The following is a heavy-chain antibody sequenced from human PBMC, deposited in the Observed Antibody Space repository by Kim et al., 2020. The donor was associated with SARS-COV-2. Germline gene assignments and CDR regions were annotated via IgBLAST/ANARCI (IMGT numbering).Heavy chain of an antibody. V-gene: IGHV4-59*01. CDR3: ARWGGSGRFDP. Sequence: SETLSLTCTVSNGSISTYFWSWVRQPQRQGLEWIGNFYHTWPTNYNPSLTSRVTISLETSKNQFSLTLTSVTAADTAVYYCARWGGSGRFDPWGQGTLVTVSS. CDR1: NGSISTYF. D-gene: IGHD3-10*01. J-gene: IGHJ5*02. CDR2: FYHTWPT.